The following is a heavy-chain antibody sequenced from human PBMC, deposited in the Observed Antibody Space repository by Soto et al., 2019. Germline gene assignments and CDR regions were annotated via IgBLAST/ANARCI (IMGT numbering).Heavy chain of an antibody. CDR3: ARLPLVRGVPA. CDR1: GGSISTSGSY. V-gene: IGHV4-39*01. J-gene: IGHJ5*02. CDR2: AYYVGTN. D-gene: IGHD3-10*01. Sequence: QLHLQESGPGRVKPSETLSLTCSVSGGSISTSGSYWGWVRQAPEKELEWIGRAYYVGTNNYNPPLKRRIALSVDTSKNRFSLKLTSVTAADTAVYLCARLPLVRGVPAWGQGTLVTV.